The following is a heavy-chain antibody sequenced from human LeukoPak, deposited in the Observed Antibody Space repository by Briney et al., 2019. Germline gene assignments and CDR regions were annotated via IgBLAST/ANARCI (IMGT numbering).Heavy chain of an antibody. D-gene: IGHD3-22*01. CDR3: ARDDDSSGAHDY. V-gene: IGHV3-33*08. Sequence: GGSLRLSCVASGFTFTDYFMSWVRQAPGKGLEWVAVIWYDGSNKYYADSVKGRFTISRDNSKNTLYLQMNSLRAEDTAVYYCARDDDSSGAHDYWGQGTLVTVSS. CDR2: IWYDGSNK. J-gene: IGHJ4*02. CDR1: GFTFTDYF.